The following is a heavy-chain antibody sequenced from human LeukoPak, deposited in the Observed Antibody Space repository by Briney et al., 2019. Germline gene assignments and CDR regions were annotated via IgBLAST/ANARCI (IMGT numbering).Heavy chain of an antibody. CDR2: IRQDGSQK. D-gene: IGHD1-26*01. J-gene: IGHJ4*02. CDR3: AREGSQSASGTYPGND. V-gene: IGHV3-7*01. Sequence: GGSLRLSCAASGFTFSSYWMSWVRQAPGKGLEWVATIRQDGSQKYYVDSVKGRFTISRDNAKNSLFLQMNRLRAEDTAVYFCAREGSQSASGTYPGNDWGQGTLVTVSS. CDR1: GFTFSSYW.